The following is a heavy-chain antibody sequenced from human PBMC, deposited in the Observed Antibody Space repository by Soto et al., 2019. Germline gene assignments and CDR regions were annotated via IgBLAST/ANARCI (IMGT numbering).Heavy chain of an antibody. V-gene: IGHV1-69*13. CDR3: ARDLLPAVAGIYYYYYGMDV. D-gene: IGHD6-19*01. CDR1: GGTFSSYA. J-gene: IGHJ6*02. Sequence: KKGAASVKVSCKASGGTFSSYAISWVRQAPGQGLEWMGGIIPIFGTANYAQKFQGRVTITADESTSTAYMELSSLRSEDTAVYYCARDLLPAVAGIYYYYYGMDVWGQGTTVTVSS. CDR2: IIPIFGTA.